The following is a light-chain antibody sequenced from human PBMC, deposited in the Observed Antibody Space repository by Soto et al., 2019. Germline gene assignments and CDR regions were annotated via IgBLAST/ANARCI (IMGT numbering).Light chain of an antibody. CDR3: LLSYNGQLYV. J-gene: IGLJ1*01. V-gene: IGLV7-46*01. CDR1: TGPVTNGHY. Sequence: QAVVTQEPSLTVSPGGTVTLTCGSSTGPVTNGHYPYWFQQKPGQAPRTLIYDTDSKHSWTPARFSGSLLGDKAALTLSGAQPEDEADYYCLLSYNGQLYVFGPGTKLTVL. CDR2: DTD.